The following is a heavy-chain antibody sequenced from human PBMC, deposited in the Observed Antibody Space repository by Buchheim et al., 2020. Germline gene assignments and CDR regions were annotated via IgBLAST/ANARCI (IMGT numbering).Heavy chain of an antibody. D-gene: IGHD6-13*01. J-gene: IGHJ4*02. CDR1: GFTLSDYY. CDR2: ITSGCTNT. Sequence: QVQLMESGGGLVKPGGSLRLSCAASGFTLSDYYMNWIRQAPGKGLEWVSYITSGCTNTKYADSVKGRFTISRDDAKKTMFLQLNSLRVEDTAVYYCAREVGYSSSRPFDTWGQGTL. CDR3: AREVGYSSSRPFDT. V-gene: IGHV3-11*06.